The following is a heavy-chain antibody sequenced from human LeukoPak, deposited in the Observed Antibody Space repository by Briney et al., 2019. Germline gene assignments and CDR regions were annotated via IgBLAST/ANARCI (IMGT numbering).Heavy chain of an antibody. J-gene: IGHJ4*02. D-gene: IGHD5-12*01. CDR1: GFTFSGSA. CDR2: ISYDGSKK. Sequence: GGSLRLSCAASGFTFSGSAMHWVRQASGKGLEWVAIISYDGSKKYYADSVKGRFTISRDNSKNTLYLQINSLRADDTAVYYCARSAAAGRIVATFGYWGQGTLVIVSS. V-gene: IGHV3-30*04. CDR3: ARSAAAGRIVATFGY.